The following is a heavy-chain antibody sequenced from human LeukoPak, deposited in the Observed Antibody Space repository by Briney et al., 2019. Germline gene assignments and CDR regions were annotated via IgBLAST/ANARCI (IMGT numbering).Heavy chain of an antibody. CDR1: GFTFSSYA. J-gene: IGHJ6*02. V-gene: IGHV3-23*01. CDR2: ISGSGGST. D-gene: IGHD3-10*01. Sequence: GGSLRLSCAASGFTFSSYAMSWVRQAPGKGLEWVSAISGSGGSTYYADSVKGRFTISRDNSKNTLYLQMNSLRAEDTAVYYCARGFGELLYHYYYYYYGMDVWGQGTTVTVSS. CDR3: ARGFGELLYHYYYYYYGMDV.